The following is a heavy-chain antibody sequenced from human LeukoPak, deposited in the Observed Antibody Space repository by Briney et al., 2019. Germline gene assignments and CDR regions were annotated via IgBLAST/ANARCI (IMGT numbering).Heavy chain of an antibody. CDR3: ARVRSREEYFDY. J-gene: IGHJ4*02. CDR2: INAGNGNT. V-gene: IGHV1-3*03. CDR1: GYSFTYYI. D-gene: IGHD3-10*01. Sequence: ASVKVSCKASGYSFTYYIIHWVRQAPGQRLEWMGWINAGNGNTKYSQDFQGRVTITRDTPATTAYMELSSLRSEDMAIYYCARVRSREEYFDYWGQGTLLTVSS.